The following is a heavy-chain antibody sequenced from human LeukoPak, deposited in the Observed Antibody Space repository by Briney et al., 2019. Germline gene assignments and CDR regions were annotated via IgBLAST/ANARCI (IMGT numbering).Heavy chain of an antibody. CDR1: GFTFSSYD. J-gene: IGHJ6*02. V-gene: IGHV3-13*01. Sequence: PAGGSLRLSCAASGFTFSSYDMHWVRQATGKGLEWVSAISTAGDTYYPGSVKGRFTISRENAKNSLYLQMNSLRAGDTAVYYCARVYRPFTAAHRYYGMDVWGQGTTVTVSS. CDR2: ISTAGDT. CDR3: ARVYRPFTAAHRYYGMDV. D-gene: IGHD2-2*01.